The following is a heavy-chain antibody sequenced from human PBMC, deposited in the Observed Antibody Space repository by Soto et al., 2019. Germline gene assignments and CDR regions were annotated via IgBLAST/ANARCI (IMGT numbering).Heavy chain of an antibody. J-gene: IGHJ4*02. V-gene: IGHV1-2*02. CDR1: GYTCTDYY. CDR3: ARGGNSGYYYE. Sequence: QVQLVQSGAEVKKPGASVKVSCKASGYTCTDYYIHWMRQAPGQGLEWMGWINSKNGDTKYAQRFQGRVTMTRDTSITIAYMELSRLRYDDTAVYYCARGGNSGYYYEWGQGTLLTVS. D-gene: IGHD5-12*01. CDR2: INSKNGDT.